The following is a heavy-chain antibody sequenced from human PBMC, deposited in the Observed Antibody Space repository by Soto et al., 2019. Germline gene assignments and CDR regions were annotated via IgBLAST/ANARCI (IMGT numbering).Heavy chain of an antibody. CDR1: GGSLSGYY. J-gene: IGHJ4*02. D-gene: IGHD6-19*01. CDR2: INHSGST. Sequence: SDTLSLTCAVYGGSLSGYYWSWIRQPPGKGLEWIGEINHSGSTNYNPSLKSRVTISVDTSKNQFSLKLSSVTAADTAVYYCARGRAPSGWYRWGQGTLVTVSS. V-gene: IGHV4-34*01. CDR3: ARGRAPSGWYR.